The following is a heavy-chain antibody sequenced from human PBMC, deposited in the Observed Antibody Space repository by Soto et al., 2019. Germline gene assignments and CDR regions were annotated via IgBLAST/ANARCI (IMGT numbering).Heavy chain of an antibody. V-gene: IGHV4-59*01. CDR1: GGSISSYY. CDR3: ARAAMYYDFWTGSGHFQYCMDA. D-gene: IGHD3-3*01. CDR2: IYYSGST. J-gene: IGHJ6*03. Sequence: SETLSLTSTVSGGSISSYYWSWIRQPPGKGLEWIGYIYYSGSTNYNPSLKSRVTISVDTSKNQFSLKLSSVTAADTAVYYCARAAMYYDFWTGSGHFQYCMDAWGRGTSVTVSS.